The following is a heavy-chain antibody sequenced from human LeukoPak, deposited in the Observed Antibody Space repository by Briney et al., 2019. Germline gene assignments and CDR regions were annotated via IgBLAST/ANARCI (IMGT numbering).Heavy chain of an antibody. D-gene: IGHD3-10*01. V-gene: IGHV3-21*04. CDR3: AAGVVGATFEY. Sequence: PGGSLRLSCAASGFTFSSYSMNWVRQAPGKGLEWVSSISSSSSYIYYADSVKGRFTISRDNSKNTLFLQMSSLRADDTALYYCAAGVVGATFEYWGQGALVTVSS. CDR1: GFTFSSYS. J-gene: IGHJ4*02. CDR2: ISSSSSYI.